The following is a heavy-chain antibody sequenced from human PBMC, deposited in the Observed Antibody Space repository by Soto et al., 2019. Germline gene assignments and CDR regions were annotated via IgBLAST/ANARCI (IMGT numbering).Heavy chain of an antibody. CDR3: ARLNDAYFDY. CDR1: VYTFTSKY. J-gene: IGHJ4*02. Sequence: GESLKISCKGSVYTFTSKYIGWVRQMPGKGLEWMGIIYPGDSDARYIPSFQGQVTLSADKSISTAYLQWSSLKASDTAMYYCARLNDAYFDYWGQGTLVTVSS. V-gene: IGHV5-51*01. CDR2: IYPGDSDA.